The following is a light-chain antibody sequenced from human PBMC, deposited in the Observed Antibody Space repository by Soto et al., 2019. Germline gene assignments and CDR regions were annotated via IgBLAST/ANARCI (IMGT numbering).Light chain of an antibody. CDR2: GAS. Sequence: EIVMTHSPATLSVSPGEIATLSCRASQSVSSNLVWYQQKPGQAPRLLIYGASSRATGIPDRFSGRGSGTDFTLIISRLEPEDFAVYYCQQFAGSFGGGTKVDIK. CDR1: QSVSSN. V-gene: IGKV3-20*01. J-gene: IGKJ4*02. CDR3: QQFAGS.